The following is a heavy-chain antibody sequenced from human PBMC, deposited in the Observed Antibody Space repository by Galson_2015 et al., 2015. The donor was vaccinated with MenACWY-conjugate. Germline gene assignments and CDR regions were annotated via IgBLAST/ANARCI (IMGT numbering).Heavy chain of an antibody. CDR3: AREGGGKWQQCGGAFDI. V-gene: IGHV1-69*13. J-gene: IGHJ3*02. D-gene: IGHD3-16*01. CDR1: GGTFNRYS. Sequence: SVKVSCKASGGTFNRYSISWLRQAPGPGPERMGGIVPPFGPPETSQKFQGRLTIGADDSTGTAYMGLTSPTSDDPAVYYCAREGGGKWQQCGGAFDIWGQGTLVIVST. CDR2: IVPPFGPP.